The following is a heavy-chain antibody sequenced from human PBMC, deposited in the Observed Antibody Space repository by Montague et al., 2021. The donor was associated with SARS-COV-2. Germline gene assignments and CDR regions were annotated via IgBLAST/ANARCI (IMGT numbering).Heavy chain of an antibody. J-gene: IGHJ4*02. D-gene: IGHD4-23*01. Sequence: SETLSLTCTVSGGSVSSRSYYWGWIRQPPGKGLEWIGSIYYSGSTHYNPSLKSRVTISVDTSKNQFSLKLSSVTAADTAVYYCAGRGDCGGPRFDYWGQGTLVSVSS. CDR3: AGRGDCGGPRFDY. CDR2: IYYSGST. V-gene: IGHV4-39*01. CDR1: GGSVSSRSYY.